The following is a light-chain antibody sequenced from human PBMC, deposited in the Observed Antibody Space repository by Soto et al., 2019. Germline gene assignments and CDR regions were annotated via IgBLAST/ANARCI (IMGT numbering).Light chain of an antibody. CDR3: QQYDSYPLT. CDR2: KAS. Sequence: DIQMTRSPSTLSASVGDRVTITCRASQTINTWLAWYEQKPGKAPKLLIYKASSLESGVPSRFSGSGSGTEFTLTISSLQPDDFAVYYCQQYDSYPLTFGGGTKVEIK. V-gene: IGKV1-5*03. CDR1: QTINTW. J-gene: IGKJ4*01.